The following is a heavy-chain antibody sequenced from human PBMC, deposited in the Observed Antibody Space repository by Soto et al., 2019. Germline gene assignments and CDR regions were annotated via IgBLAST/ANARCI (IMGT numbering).Heavy chain of an antibody. V-gene: IGHV3-21*01. CDR3: ASHPRDSSGYWYYVDY. CDR1: GFTFSSYS. J-gene: IGHJ4*02. Sequence: EVHLVESGGGLVKPGGSLRLSCAASGFTFSSYSMNWVRQAPGKGLEWVSSISSSSSYIYYADSVKGRFTISRDNAKNSLYLQMNSLRAEDTAVYYCASHPRDSSGYWYYVDYWGQGTLVTVSS. CDR2: ISSSSSYI. D-gene: IGHD3-22*01.